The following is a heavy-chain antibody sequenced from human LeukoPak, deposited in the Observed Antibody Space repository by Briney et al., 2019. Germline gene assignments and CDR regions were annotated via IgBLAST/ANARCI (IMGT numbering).Heavy chain of an antibody. CDR2: ISGSGGST. CDR3: AKTPRVSFSITIFGVVTNQYYFDY. D-gene: IGHD3-3*01. Sequence: PGGSLRLSCAASGFTFSSYAMSWVRQAPGKGLEWVSAISGSGGSTYYADSVKGRFTISRDNSKNTLYLQMNSLRAEDTAVYYCAKTPRVSFSITIFGVVTNQYYFDYWGQGTLVTVSS. CDR1: GFTFSSYA. J-gene: IGHJ4*02. V-gene: IGHV3-23*01.